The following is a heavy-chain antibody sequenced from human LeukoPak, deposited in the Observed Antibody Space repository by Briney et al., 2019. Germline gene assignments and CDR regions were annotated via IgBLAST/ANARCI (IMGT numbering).Heavy chain of an antibody. CDR2: DHYSGST. CDR3: ARMGRKTTVVPPDFDY. CDR1: AGSISGYY. V-gene: IGHV4-59*01. J-gene: IGHJ4*02. Sequence: SETLSLTCSVYAGSISGYYWSWIRQPPGKGLEWIGYDHYSGSTNYNPSLKSRVIISVDTSKNQFSLKLRSVTAADTAVYYCARMGRKTTVVPPDFDYWGQGTLVTVSS. D-gene: IGHD4-23*01.